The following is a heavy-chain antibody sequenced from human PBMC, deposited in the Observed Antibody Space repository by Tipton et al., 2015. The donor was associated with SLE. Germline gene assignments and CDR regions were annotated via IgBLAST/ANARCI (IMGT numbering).Heavy chain of an antibody. Sequence: TLSLTCTVSGGSISSSSYYWGWIRQPPGKGLEWIGSIYYSGSTYYNPSHKSRVTISVDTSKNQFSLKLSSVTAADTAVYYCVVCSPSSCSYFDYWGQGRLVTVSS. D-gene: IGHD2-2*01. CDR1: GGSISSSSYY. J-gene: IGHJ4*02. CDR2: IYYSGST. CDR3: VVCSPSSCSYFDY. V-gene: IGHV4-39*01.